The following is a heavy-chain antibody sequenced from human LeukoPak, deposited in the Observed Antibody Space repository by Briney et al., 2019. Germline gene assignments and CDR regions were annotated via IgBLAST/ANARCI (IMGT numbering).Heavy chain of an antibody. CDR1: GFTFSSYA. J-gene: IGHJ4*02. Sequence: GSLRLPCAPSGFTFSSYAMHSVCQAPGKGLEWVAVISYDGSNKYYADSVKGRFTISRDKSKNTLYLQMNSLRAEDTAVYYCARVIAAPPFDYWGQGTLVTVSS. CDR2: ISYDGSNK. V-gene: IGHV3-30*04. D-gene: IGHD6-6*01. CDR3: ARVIAAPPFDY.